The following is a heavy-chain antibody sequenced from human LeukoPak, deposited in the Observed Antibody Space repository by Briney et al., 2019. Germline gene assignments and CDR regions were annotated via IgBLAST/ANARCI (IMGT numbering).Heavy chain of an antibody. CDR3: ARTDTYYYYMDV. V-gene: IGHV1-69*05. J-gene: IGHJ6*03. CDR2: IIPIFGTA. Sequence: SVKVSCKASGGTFSSYAISWVRQAPGQGLEWMGGIIPIFGTANYAQKFQGRVTITTDESTSTAYMELSSLRSEDTAVYYCARTDTYYYYMDVWGKGTTVTVSS. CDR1: GGTFSSYA.